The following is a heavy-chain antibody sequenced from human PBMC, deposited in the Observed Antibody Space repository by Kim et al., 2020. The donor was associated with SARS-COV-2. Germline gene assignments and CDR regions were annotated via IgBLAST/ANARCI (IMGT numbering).Heavy chain of an antibody. V-gene: IGHV3-30*18. J-gene: IGHJ4*01. Sequence: GGSLRLSCAASGFTFSGYGMHWVRQAPGKGLEWVAVISYDGSNKHYADSVKGRFTISRDNSKNTLFLQMNSLRAEDTAVYYCAKDQGGYNTFDYWGQGTLVTVSS. CDR2: ISYDGSNK. CDR1: GFTFSGYG. D-gene: IGHD5-12*01. CDR3: AKDQGGYNTFDY.